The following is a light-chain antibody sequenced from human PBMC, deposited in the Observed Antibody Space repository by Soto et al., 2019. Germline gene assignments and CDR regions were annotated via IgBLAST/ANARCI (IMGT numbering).Light chain of an antibody. J-gene: IGLJ1*01. CDR3: SSHTITNTLP. V-gene: IGLV2-14*01. Sequence: QSALTQPASVSGSPGQSITISCTGTSGDVGDHNYVAWYQQHPGKAPKLILYEVSNRPSGVSNRFSGSKSGNTASLTISGLQAEDEADYYCSSHTITNTLPFGTGTKVTVL. CDR2: EVS. CDR1: SGDVGDHNY.